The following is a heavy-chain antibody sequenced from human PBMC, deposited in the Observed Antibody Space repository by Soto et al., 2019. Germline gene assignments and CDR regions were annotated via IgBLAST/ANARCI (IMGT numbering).Heavy chain of an antibody. D-gene: IGHD6-19*01. J-gene: IGHJ4*02. CDR3: ARDEQQWRGFDC. Sequence: SETLSLTCTVSGGSISSYYWTWIRQPAGKGLEWIGRIYPSGSTNYNPSLKSRVTMSVDTSKNQFSLKLSSVTAADTAVYYCARDEQQWRGFDCWGQGTLVTVSS. V-gene: IGHV4-4*07. CDR1: GGSISSYY. CDR2: IYPSGST.